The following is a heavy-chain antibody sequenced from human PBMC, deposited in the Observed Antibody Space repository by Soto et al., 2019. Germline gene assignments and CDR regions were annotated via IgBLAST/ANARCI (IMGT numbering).Heavy chain of an antibody. CDR3: ARGGYYDNSWGKLNHYGLDV. Sequence: ASVKVSCKASGYTFIRYGISWVRQAPGQGFEWMGWISPYDDKTIYAQKLRGRVIMTTDTSTRIVYMELRGLKSDDTAVYYCARGGYYDNSWGKLNHYGLDVWGQGTSVTVSS. D-gene: IGHD3-16*01. CDR1: GYTFIRYG. V-gene: IGHV1-18*01. J-gene: IGHJ6*02. CDR2: ISPYDDKT.